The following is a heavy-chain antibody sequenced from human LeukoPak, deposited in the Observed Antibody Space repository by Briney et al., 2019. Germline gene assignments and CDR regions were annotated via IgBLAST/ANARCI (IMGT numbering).Heavy chain of an antibody. V-gene: IGHV3-74*01. D-gene: IGHD3-10*01. Sequence: GSLRLSCAASGFTFSSYWMHWVRQAPGKGLVWVSRINSDGSSTSYADSVKGRFTISRDNAKNTLYLQMNSLRAEDTAVYYCAREWLGNSGEGFYYYYGMDVWGQGTTVTVSS. J-gene: IGHJ6*02. CDR2: INSDGSST. CDR1: GFTFSSYW. CDR3: AREWLGNSGEGFYYYYGMDV.